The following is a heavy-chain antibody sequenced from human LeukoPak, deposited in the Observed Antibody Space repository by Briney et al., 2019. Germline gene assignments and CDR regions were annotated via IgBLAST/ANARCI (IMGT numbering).Heavy chain of an antibody. CDR3: ARLDGDYGDYTNWFDP. V-gene: IGHV4-39*01. CDR2: IYYSGST. Sequence: PSETLSLTCTVSGGSISSSSYYWGWIRQPPGKGLEWIGSIYYSGSTYYNPSLKSRATISVDTSKNQFSLKLSSVTAADTAVYYCARLDGDYGDYTNWFDPWGQGTLVTVSS. CDR1: GGSISSSSYY. J-gene: IGHJ5*02. D-gene: IGHD4-17*01.